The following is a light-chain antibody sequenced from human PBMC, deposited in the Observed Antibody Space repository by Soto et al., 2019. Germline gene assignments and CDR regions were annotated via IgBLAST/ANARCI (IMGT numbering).Light chain of an antibody. CDR1: QRVISSS. J-gene: IGKJ4*01. CDR3: QQYGSSPLT. V-gene: IGKV3-20*01. Sequence: EIVLTQSPGTLSLSPGERATLSCRASQRVISSSLAWYQQKPGQSPRLLISYASSRTIGIPDRFSGSGSGTDFTLTISKLEPEDFAVYYCQQYGSSPLTFGGGTKVDIK. CDR2: YAS.